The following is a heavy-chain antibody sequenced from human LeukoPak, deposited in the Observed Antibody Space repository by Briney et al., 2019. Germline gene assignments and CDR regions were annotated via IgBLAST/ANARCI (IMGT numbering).Heavy chain of an antibody. Sequence: GGSLRLSCAASGFTVSSNYMSWVRQAPGKGLEWVSVIYSGGSTYYADSVKGRFTISRDNSKNTLYLQMNSLRAEDTAVYYCASPLLAAAGTTPFDYWGQGTLVTVSS. J-gene: IGHJ4*02. V-gene: IGHV3-66*01. CDR1: GFTVSSNY. CDR2: IYSGGST. CDR3: ASPLLAAAGTTPFDY. D-gene: IGHD6-13*01.